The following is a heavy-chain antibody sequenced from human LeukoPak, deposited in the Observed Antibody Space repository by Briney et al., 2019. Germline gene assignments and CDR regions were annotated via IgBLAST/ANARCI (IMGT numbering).Heavy chain of an antibody. D-gene: IGHD3-3*01. V-gene: IGHV4-59*01. CDR2: IYYSGST. Sequence: PSETLSLTCTVSGGSISSYYWSWIRQPPGKGLEWIGYIYYSGSTNYNPSLKSRVTISVDTSKNQFSLKLSSVTAADTAVYYCARGTGIFGVALDYWGQGTLVTVSS. CDR1: GGSISSYY. CDR3: ARGTGIFGVALDY. J-gene: IGHJ4*02.